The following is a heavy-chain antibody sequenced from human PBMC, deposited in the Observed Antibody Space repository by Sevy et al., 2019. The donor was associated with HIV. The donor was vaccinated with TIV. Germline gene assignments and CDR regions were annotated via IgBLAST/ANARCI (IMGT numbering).Heavy chain of an antibody. Sequence: GGSLRLSCAASGFTFSSYAMSWVRQAPGKGLEWVSAISGSGGSTYYADSVKGRFTISRDKSKNTLYLQMNSLRAEDTAVYYCAKGPRIAARPSWFDPWGQGTLVTVSS. V-gene: IGHV3-23*01. D-gene: IGHD6-6*01. J-gene: IGHJ5*02. CDR1: GFTFSSYA. CDR2: ISGSGGST. CDR3: AKGPRIAARPSWFDP.